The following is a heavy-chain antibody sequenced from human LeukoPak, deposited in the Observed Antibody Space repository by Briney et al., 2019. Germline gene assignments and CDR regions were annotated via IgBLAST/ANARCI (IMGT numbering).Heavy chain of an antibody. J-gene: IGHJ5*02. CDR2: MNPNNGNT. Sequence: ASVKVSCKASGFTFTSYDINWVRQASGQGLEWMGWMNPNNGNTGYAQKFQGRVTITRDTSASTAYMELSSLRSEDTAVYYCARDAATQLVGATSWFDPWGQGTLVTVS. D-gene: IGHD1-26*01. V-gene: IGHV1-8*01. CDR1: GFTFTSYD. CDR3: ARDAATQLVGATSWFDP.